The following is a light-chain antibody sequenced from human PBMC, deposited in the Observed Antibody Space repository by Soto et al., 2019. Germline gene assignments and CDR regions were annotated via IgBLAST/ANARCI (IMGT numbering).Light chain of an antibody. J-gene: IGKJ2*01. CDR1: QSVSSN. V-gene: IGKV3-15*01. CDR3: QQYNSWPPYT. CDR2: GAS. Sequence: EIVMTQSPATLSVSPGERATLSCRASQSVSSNLAWYQQKPGQAPRPLIYGASTRATGLPARFSGSGSGTEFTLTISSLQSEDFAVYYCQQYNSWPPYTFGQGTKLEIK.